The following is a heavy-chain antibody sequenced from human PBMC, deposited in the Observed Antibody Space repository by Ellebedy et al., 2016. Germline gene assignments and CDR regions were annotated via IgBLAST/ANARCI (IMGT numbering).Heavy chain of an antibody. D-gene: IGHD3-3*01. V-gene: IGHV3-11*05. CDR2: HSPRGSFI. J-gene: IGHJ4*02. CDR1: GFTFSDYY. CDR3: ARDRVTIFGGGDY. Sequence: GGSLRLXCVASGFTFSDYYMTWIRQAPGKGLEWVSHHSPRGSFINYADSVKGRFTISRDNAKNSLYLQMNSLRAEDTAIYYCARDRVTIFGGGDYWGQGALVTVSS.